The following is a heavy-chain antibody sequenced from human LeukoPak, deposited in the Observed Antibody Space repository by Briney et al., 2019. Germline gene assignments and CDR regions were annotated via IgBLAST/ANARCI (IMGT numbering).Heavy chain of an antibody. CDR3: ARDLGGQDTGERFDP. D-gene: IGHD3-16*01. CDR2: IYYSGST. CDR1: GGSISSGDYY. Sequence: SETLSLTCTVSGGSISSGDYYWSWIRQPPGKGLEWIGYIYYSGSTYYNPSLKGRVTISVDTSKNQFSLKLSSVTAADTAVYYCARDLGGQDTGERFDPWGQGTLVTVSS. V-gene: IGHV4-30-4*08. J-gene: IGHJ5*02.